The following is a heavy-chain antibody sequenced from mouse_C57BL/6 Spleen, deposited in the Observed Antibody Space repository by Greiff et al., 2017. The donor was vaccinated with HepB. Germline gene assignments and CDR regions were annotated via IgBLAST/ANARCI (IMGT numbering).Heavy chain of an antibody. CDR2: INPNNGGT. Sequence: EVQLQQSGPELVKPGASVKIPCKASGYTFTDYNMDWVKQSHGKSLEWIGDINPNNGGTIYNQKFKGKATLTVDKSSSTAYMELRSLTSEDTAVYYCARVYGSSYFDVWGTGTTVTVSS. D-gene: IGHD1-1*01. V-gene: IGHV1-18*01. CDR3: ARVYGSSYFDV. J-gene: IGHJ1*03. CDR1: GYTFTDYN.